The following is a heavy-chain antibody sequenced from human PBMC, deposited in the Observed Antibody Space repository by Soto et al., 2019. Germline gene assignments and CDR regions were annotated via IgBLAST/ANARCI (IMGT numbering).Heavy chain of an antibody. Sequence: EVQLLESGGGVVQPGGPLSLSGAASGFTFSTYARGWVPQAQGKGLKGGSGVGGSDIDKHYADSVRGRFTVSRDNSKNTLYLQMNSLRVDDTAVYYCAKDATAVNGVWDPFDMWGQGTEVTVSS. V-gene: IGHV3-23*01. CDR2: VGGSDIDK. D-gene: IGHD2-8*01. J-gene: IGHJ3*02. CDR1: GFTFSTYA. CDR3: AKDATAVNGVWDPFDM.